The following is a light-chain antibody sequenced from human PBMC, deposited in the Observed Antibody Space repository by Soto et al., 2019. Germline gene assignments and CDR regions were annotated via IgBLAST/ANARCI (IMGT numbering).Light chain of an antibody. CDR2: AAS. J-gene: IGKJ4*01. CDR3: QKYNGAPLT. Sequence: DIQMTQSPSSLSASVGDRVTITCRAGQGISNSLDWYQQKPGKVPKLLIYAASTLQSGVPSRFSGSGSGTDFTLTIISLQPEDVATYYCQKYNGAPLTFGGGTKVEIK. CDR1: QGISNS. V-gene: IGKV1-27*01.